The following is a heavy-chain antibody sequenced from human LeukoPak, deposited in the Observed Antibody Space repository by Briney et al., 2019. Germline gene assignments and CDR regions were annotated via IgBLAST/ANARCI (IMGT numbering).Heavy chain of an antibody. CDR2: IYYSGST. V-gene: IGHV4-59*08. CDR3: ARGTDWFDP. D-gene: IGHD1-1*01. J-gene: IGHJ5*02. Sequence: KGLEWIGYIYYSGSTNYNPSLKSRVTISVDTSKNQFSLKLSSVTAADTAVYYCARGTDWFDPWGQGTLVTVSS.